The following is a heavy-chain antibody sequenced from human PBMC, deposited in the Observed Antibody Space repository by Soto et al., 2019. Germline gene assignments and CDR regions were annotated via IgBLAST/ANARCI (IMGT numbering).Heavy chain of an antibody. CDR1: GFTFISYS. D-gene: IGHD3-10*01. J-gene: IGHJ6*02. V-gene: IGHV3-30*03. CDR3: ARDPNNYYGSGTHTRYYYYGMDV. Sequence: GGSLRLSCAASGFTFISYSMNWVRQAPGKGLEWVAVISYDGSNKYYADSVKGRFTISRDNSKNTLYLQMNSLRAEDTAVYYCARDPNNYYGSGTHTRYYYYGMDVWGQGTTVTVSS. CDR2: ISYDGSNK.